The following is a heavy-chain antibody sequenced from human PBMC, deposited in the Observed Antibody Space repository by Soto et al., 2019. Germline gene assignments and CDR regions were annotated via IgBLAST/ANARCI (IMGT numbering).Heavy chain of an antibody. CDR1: GGTFSSYT. CDR2: IIPILGIA. V-gene: IGHV1-69*02. Sequence: ASVKVSCKASGGTFSSYTISWVRQAPGQGLEWMGRIIPILGIANYAQKFQGRVTITADKSTSTAYMELSSLRSEDTAVYYCARKKLERRRNAFDIWGQGTMVTVSS. CDR3: ARKKLERRRNAFDI. J-gene: IGHJ3*02. D-gene: IGHD1-1*01.